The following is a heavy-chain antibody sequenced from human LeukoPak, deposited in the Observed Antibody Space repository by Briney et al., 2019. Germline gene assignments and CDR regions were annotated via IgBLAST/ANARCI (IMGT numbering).Heavy chain of an antibody. CDR3: AKVVVPAAIGGYYFDY. Sequence: PGRSLRLSCAASGFTFSSYGMHWVRQAPGKGLEWVAVISYDGSNKYYADSVKGRFTISRDNSKNTLYLQMNSLRAEDTAVYYCAKVVVPAAIGGYYFDYWGQGTLVTVSS. J-gene: IGHJ4*02. V-gene: IGHV3-30*18. D-gene: IGHD2-2*01. CDR2: ISYDGSNK. CDR1: GFTFSSYG.